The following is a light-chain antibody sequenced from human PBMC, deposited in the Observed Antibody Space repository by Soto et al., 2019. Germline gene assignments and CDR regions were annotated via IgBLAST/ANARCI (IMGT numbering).Light chain of an antibody. CDR3: QQYGSSPIFP. V-gene: IGKV3-20*01. J-gene: IGKJ3*01. CDR2: GAS. CDR1: QSVSSSY. Sequence: EIVLTQSPGTLSLSPGERATLSCRASQSVSSSYLAWYQQKPGQAPRLLIYGASSRVTGIPDRFSGSGSGTDFTLTISRLEREDFAVYYCQQYGSSPIFPFGPGTKVDI.